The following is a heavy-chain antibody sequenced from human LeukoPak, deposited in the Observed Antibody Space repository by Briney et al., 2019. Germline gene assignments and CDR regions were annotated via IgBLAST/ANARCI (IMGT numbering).Heavy chain of an antibody. CDR2: IWYDGSNK. J-gene: IGHJ4*02. Sequence: GGSLRLSCAASGFTFSGYGMHWVRQAPGTGLVWVAVIWYDGSNKYYADSVKGRFTISRDNSKNTLYLQMNSLRAEDTAVYYCARDQNSRGIDYWGQGTLVTVSS. CDR1: GFTFSGYG. D-gene: IGHD3-10*01. CDR3: ARDQNSRGIDY. V-gene: IGHV3-33*01.